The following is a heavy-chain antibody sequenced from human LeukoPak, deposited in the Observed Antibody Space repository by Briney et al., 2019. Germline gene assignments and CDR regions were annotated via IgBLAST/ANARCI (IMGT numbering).Heavy chain of an antibody. J-gene: IGHJ4*02. CDR1: GFTFSSYE. CDR2: ISSSGSTI. CDR3: AREVLYYDSSGYYWGYFDY. Sequence: GGSLRLSCAASGFTFSSYEMNWVRQAPGKGLEWVSYISSSGSTIYYADSVKGRFTISRDNAKNSLYLQMNSLRAEDTAVYYCAREVLYYDSSGYYWGYFDYWGQGTLVTVSS. D-gene: IGHD3-22*01. V-gene: IGHV3-48*03.